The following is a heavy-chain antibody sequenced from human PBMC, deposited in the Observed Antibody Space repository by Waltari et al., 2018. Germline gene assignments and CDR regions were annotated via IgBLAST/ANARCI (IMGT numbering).Heavy chain of an antibody. CDR2: IYHSGST. D-gene: IGHD1-26*01. CDR3: ARLTSGSYLHYYYYMDV. J-gene: IGHJ6*03. V-gene: IGHV4-38-2*01. CDR1: GYSISSGYY. Sequence: QVQLQESGPGLVKPSETLSLTCAVSGYSISSGYYWGWIRQHPGKGLEWIGSIYHSGSTYYNPSLKSRVTISVDTSKNQFSLKLSSVTAADTAVYYCARLTSGSYLHYYYYMDVWGKGTTVTVSS.